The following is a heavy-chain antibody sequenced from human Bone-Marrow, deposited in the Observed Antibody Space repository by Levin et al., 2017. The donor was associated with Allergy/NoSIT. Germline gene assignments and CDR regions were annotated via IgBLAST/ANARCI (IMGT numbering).Heavy chain of an antibody. CDR3: ARDADSSGWYVGEFDY. CDR1: GYTFTGYY. J-gene: IGHJ4*02. V-gene: IGHV1-2*04. CDR2: INPNSGGT. Sequence: ASVKVSCKASGYTFTGYYMHWVRQAPGQGLEWMGWINPNSGGTNYAQKFQGWVTMTRDTSISTAYMELSRLRSDDTAVYYCARDADSSGWYVGEFDYWGQGTLVTVSS. D-gene: IGHD6-19*01.